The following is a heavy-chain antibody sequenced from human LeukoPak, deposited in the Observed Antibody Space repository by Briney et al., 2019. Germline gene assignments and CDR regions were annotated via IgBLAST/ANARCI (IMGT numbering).Heavy chain of an antibody. V-gene: IGHV5-10-1*01. D-gene: IGHD2-15*01. Sequence: KVSCKASGGTFSSYAISWVRQMPGKGLGWMGRIDPSDSYTSYSPSFQGHVTTSADKSISTAYLQWSSLKASDTAMYYCARLGYCSGGSCHEADAFDIWGQGTMVTVSS. CDR3: ARLGYCSGGSCHEADAFDI. CDR1: GGTFSSYA. CDR2: IDPSDSYT. J-gene: IGHJ3*02.